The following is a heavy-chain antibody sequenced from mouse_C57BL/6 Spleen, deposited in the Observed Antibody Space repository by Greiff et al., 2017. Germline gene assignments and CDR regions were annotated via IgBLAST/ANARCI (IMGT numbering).Heavy chain of an antibody. CDR3: ATYDGYYPFAY. CDR1: GYTFTSYW. V-gene: IGHV1-64*01. Sequence: QVQLQQPGAELVKPGASVKLSCKASGYTFTSYWMHWVKQRPGQGLEWIGMIHPNIGSTNYNEKFKSKATLTVDKSSSPAYMQLSSLTSADSAVYYCATYDGYYPFAYWGQGTLVTVSA. J-gene: IGHJ3*01. D-gene: IGHD2-3*01. CDR2: IHPNIGST.